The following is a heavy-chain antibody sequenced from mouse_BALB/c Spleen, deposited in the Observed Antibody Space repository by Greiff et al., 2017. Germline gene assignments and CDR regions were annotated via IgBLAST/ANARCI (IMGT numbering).Heavy chain of an antibody. V-gene: IGHV1-7*01. Sequence: VQLQQSGAELAKPGASVKMSCKASGYTFTSYWMHWVKQRPEQGLEWIGYINPSTGYTEYNQKFKDKATLTADKSSSTAYMQLSSLTSEDSAVYYCAGLIDYWGQGTTLTVSS. CDR3: AGLIDY. CDR2: INPSTGYT. CDR1: GYTFTSYW. J-gene: IGHJ2*01. D-gene: IGHD6-5*01.